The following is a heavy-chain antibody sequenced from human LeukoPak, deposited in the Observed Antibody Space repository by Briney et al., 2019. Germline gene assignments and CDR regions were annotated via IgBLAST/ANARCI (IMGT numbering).Heavy chain of an antibody. CDR3: AKLPKQWLATIEPYYFDY. CDR1: GFTFSSYA. V-gene: IGHV3-23*01. CDR2: ISGSGGST. J-gene: IGHJ4*02. D-gene: IGHD6-19*01. Sequence: PGGSLRLSCAASGFTFSSYAMSWVRQAPRKGLEGVSAISGSGGSTYYADSVKGRFTISRDNSKNTLYLQMNSLRAEDTAVYYCAKLPKQWLATIEPYYFDYWGQGTLVTVSS.